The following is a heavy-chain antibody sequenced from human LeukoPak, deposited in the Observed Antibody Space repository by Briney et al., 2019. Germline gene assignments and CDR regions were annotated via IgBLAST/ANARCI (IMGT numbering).Heavy chain of an antibody. CDR1: GFTFSSYA. CDR3: AVSGRYYGY. Sequence: PGGPLRLSCAVSGFTFSSYAMSWVRQAPGKGLEWVSAISGGGSTYYADSVKGRFTTSRDNSKNTLSLQMNSLRGEDTAIYYCAVSGRYYGYWGQGTLVTVSS. D-gene: IGHD1-26*01. V-gene: IGHV3-23*01. CDR2: ISGGGST. J-gene: IGHJ4*02.